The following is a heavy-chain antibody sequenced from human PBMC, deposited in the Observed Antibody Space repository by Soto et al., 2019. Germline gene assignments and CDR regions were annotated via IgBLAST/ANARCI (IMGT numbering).Heavy chain of an antibody. D-gene: IGHD5-18*01. Sequence: QVQLVESGGGVVQPGRSLRLSCAASGFSFSTHDMHWVRQAPGKGLEWVAVISYDGTNKHYADSVKGRFTISRDNSKNTLYLQMNNLRPDDTTVYYCARDRLGFTYGIGNGLDVWGQGTTVTVSS. CDR2: ISYDGTNK. J-gene: IGHJ6*02. CDR3: ARDRLGFTYGIGNGLDV. V-gene: IGHV3-30-3*01. CDR1: GFSFSTHD.